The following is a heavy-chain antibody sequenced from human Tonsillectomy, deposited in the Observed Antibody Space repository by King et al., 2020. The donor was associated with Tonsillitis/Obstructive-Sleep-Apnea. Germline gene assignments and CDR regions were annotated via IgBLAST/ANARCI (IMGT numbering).Heavy chain of an antibody. V-gene: IGHV4-39*01. CDR1: GGSISSSSYY. CDR3: ARGVAIFGVVGYYYYMDV. D-gene: IGHD3-3*01. CDR2: IYYSGST. Sequence: QLQESGPGLVKPSETLSLTCTVSGGSISSSSYYWGWIRQPPGKGLGWIGSIYYSGSTYYNPSLKSRVTISVDTSKNQFSLKLSSVTAADTAVYYCARGVAIFGVVGYYYYMDVWGKGTTVTVSS. J-gene: IGHJ6*03.